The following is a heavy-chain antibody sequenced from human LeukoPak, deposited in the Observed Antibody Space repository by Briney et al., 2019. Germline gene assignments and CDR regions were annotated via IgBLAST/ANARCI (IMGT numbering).Heavy chain of an antibody. CDR2: IYTGGST. CDR1: GGSISSGSYY. J-gene: IGHJ3*02. V-gene: IGHV4-61*02. CDR3: ARDSPGAFDI. Sequence: SETLSLTCTVSGGSISSGSYYWSWIRQPAGKGLEWIGRIYTGGSTNYNPSLKSRVTISVDTSKNQFSLKLSSVTAADTAVYYCARDSPGAFDIWGQGTMVTVSS.